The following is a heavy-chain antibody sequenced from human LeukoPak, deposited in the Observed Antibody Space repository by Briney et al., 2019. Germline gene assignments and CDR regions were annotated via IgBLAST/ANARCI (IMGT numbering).Heavy chain of an antibody. CDR1: GFTFSSYS. CDR3: AGGGFGELY. J-gene: IGHJ4*02. D-gene: IGHD3-10*01. CDR2: ISSTSAYI. V-gene: IGHV3-21*01. Sequence: TGGSLRLSCAASGFTFSSYSMNWVRQPPGKGLEWVSSISSTSAYIYYADSVKGRFTISRDNAKNSLYLQVNSLRVEDTAVYYGAGGGFGELYWGQGALVTVSS.